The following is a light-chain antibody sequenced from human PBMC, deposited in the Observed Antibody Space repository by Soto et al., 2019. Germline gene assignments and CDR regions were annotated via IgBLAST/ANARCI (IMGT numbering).Light chain of an antibody. Sequence: ELVLTQSPATLSVSPGERATLSCRASQGVGSTLAWYQQEPGRAPRLLIYDASTRATGIPARFSGAGSGTELTLNISRLQSDDFAVYYCQHYLTWPLTFGGGPSVEL. J-gene: IGKJ4*01. CDR1: QGVGST. CDR2: DAS. CDR3: QHYLTWPLT. V-gene: IGKV3-15*01.